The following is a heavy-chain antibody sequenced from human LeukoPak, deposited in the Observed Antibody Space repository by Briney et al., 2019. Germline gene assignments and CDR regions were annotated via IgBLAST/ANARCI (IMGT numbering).Heavy chain of an antibody. D-gene: IGHD3-22*01. J-gene: IGHJ6*02. V-gene: IGHV4-34*01. CDR3: ARGRIAKIVVVHSFSYGMDV. Sequence: SETLSLTCTVFGGSFTDYFWTWIRHSPGKGLEWIGEINDYTGDSKYNPSLNSRVSMSLEKSKNQLSLELRSVTAADTAVYYCARGRIAKIVVVHSFSYGMDVWGQGTTVTVSS. CDR2: INDYTGDS. CDR1: GGSFTDYF.